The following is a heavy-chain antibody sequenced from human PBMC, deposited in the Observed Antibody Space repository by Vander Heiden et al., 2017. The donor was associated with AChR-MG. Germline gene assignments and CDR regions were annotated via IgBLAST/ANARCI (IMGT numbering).Heavy chain of an antibody. J-gene: IGHJ6*02. CDR2: IYTTGST. D-gene: IGHD3-9*01. V-gene: IGHV4-61*02. Sequence: QMQLQESGPGLVNPSQTLSLTCTVSGGSISSGTYYWSWIRQPAGKGLEWIGRIYTTGSTNYHPSLTSRVTISIDTSKNQFSLRLNSVTAADTAVYYCVRDGYFEWSRPYPYYNYGMDVWGQGTTVTVSS. CDR3: VRDGYFEWSRPYPYYNYGMDV. CDR1: GGSISSGTYY.